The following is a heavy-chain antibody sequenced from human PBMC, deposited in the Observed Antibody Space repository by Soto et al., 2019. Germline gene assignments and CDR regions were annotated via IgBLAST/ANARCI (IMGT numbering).Heavy chain of an antibody. Sequence: PGGSLRLSCAASGFTFSSYAMHWVRQAPGKGLEWVAVISYDGSNKYYADSVKGRFTISRDNSKNTLYLQMNSLRAEDTAVYYCARTGIAVAGYYYYGMDVWGQGTTVTVSS. V-gene: IGHV3-30-3*01. CDR2: ISYDGSNK. CDR1: GFTFSSYA. J-gene: IGHJ6*02. D-gene: IGHD6-19*01. CDR3: ARTGIAVAGYYYYGMDV.